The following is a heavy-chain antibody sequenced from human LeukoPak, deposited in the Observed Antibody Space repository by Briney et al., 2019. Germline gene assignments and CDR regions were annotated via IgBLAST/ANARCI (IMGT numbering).Heavy chain of an antibody. D-gene: IGHD3-3*01. J-gene: IGHJ4*02. CDR3: ARERSWGDFWSGYRPHFDY. CDR2: IRGSGGGT. V-gene: IGHV3-23*01. CDR1: GFTFSTYA. Sequence: GGSLRLSCAASGFTFSTYAMSWVRQAPGKGLEWVSAIRGSGGGTYYADSVKGRFTISRDNSKNTLYLQMNSLRAEDTAVYYCARERSWGDFWSGYRPHFDYWGQGTLVTVSS.